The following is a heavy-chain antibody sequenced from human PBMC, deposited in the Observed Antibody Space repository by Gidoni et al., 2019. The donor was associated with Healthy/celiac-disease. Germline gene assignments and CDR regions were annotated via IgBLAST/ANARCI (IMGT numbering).Heavy chain of an antibody. Sequence: QVQLVESGGGVVQPGRSLRLSCAASGFPFSSHGMHWARQAPGKGLEWVAVISYDGSNKYYADSVKGRFTISRDNSKNTLYLQMNSLRAEDTAVYYCAKASHNYDFWSGVDYWGQGTLVTVSS. D-gene: IGHD3-3*01. V-gene: IGHV3-30*18. J-gene: IGHJ4*02. CDR1: GFPFSSHG. CDR2: ISYDGSNK. CDR3: AKASHNYDFWSGVDY.